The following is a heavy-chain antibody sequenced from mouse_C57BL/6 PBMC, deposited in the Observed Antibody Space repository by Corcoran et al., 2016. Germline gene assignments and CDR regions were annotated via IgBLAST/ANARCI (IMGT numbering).Heavy chain of an antibody. D-gene: IGHD1-1*01. CDR1: GYTFTDYY. CDR2: INPNNSGT. CDR3: SREGYYYGDFDY. Sequence: EVQLQQSGPELVKPGASVKISCKASGYTFTDYYMNWVKQSHGKSLEWIVDINPNNSGTSYNQKFKGKATLPVDKSSDTAYKKLRSLTSEDSAYYYWSREGYYYGDFDYWGQGTTLTVSS. V-gene: IGHV1-26*01. J-gene: IGHJ2*01.